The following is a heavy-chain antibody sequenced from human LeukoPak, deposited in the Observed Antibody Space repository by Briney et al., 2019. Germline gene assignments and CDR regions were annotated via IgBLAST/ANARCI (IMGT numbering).Heavy chain of an antibody. CDR2: INPSGGST. Sequence: GASVKVSCKASGYTFTSYYMHWVRQAPGQGLEWMGIINPSGGSTSYAQKFQGRVTMTRDTSTSTVYMELSSLRSEDTAVYYCARDPTHYGSGSYYMNWFDPWGQGTLVTVSS. CDR3: ARDPTHYGSGSYYMNWFDP. J-gene: IGHJ5*02. V-gene: IGHV1-46*01. CDR1: GYTFTSYY. D-gene: IGHD3-10*01.